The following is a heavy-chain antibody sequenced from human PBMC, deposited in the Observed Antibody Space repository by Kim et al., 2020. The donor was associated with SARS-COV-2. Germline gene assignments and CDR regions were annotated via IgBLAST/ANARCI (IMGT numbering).Heavy chain of an antibody. CDR2: INHSGST. J-gene: IGHJ6*03. CDR1: GGSFRGYY. Sequence: SETLSLTCAVYGGSFRGYYWSWIRQPPGKGLEWIGEINHSGSTNYNPSLKSRVTISVDTSKNQLSLKLSSVTAADTAVYYCARSGQDIVVVVAVYYYYYYMDVWGKGTTVTVSS. V-gene: IGHV4-34*01. CDR3: ARSGQDIVVVVAVYYYYYYMDV. D-gene: IGHD2-15*01.